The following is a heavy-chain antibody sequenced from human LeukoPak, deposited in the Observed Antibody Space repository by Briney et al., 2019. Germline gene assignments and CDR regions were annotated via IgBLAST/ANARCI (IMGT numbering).Heavy chain of an antibody. CDR3: AKSRLGTDTSTVHSFAY. J-gene: IGHJ4*02. CDR1: GGSISRYY. D-gene: IGHD4-11*01. V-gene: IGHV4-59*12. Sequence: SETLSLTCTVSGGSISRYYWNWIRQPPGKGLEWIGVMYHSGTVNYNPSLKSRGTMSVDTSKNQVSLKLTSVTAADTAVYYCAKSRLGTDTSTVHSFAYWGQGILVTVSS. CDR2: MYHSGTV.